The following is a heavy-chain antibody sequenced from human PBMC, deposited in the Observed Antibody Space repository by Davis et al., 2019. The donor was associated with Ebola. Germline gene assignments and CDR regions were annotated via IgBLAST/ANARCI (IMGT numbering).Heavy chain of an antibody. D-gene: IGHD3-22*01. CDR2: IIPIFGTA. CDR1: GYTFTSYA. J-gene: IGHJ4*02. Sequence: SVKVSCKASGYTFTSYAISWVRQAPGQGLEWMGGIIPIFGTANYAQKFQGRVTITADESTSTAYMELSSLRSEDTAVYYCARGWGITMIVVVTDFDYWGQGTLVTVSS. V-gene: IGHV1-69*13. CDR3: ARGWGITMIVVVTDFDY.